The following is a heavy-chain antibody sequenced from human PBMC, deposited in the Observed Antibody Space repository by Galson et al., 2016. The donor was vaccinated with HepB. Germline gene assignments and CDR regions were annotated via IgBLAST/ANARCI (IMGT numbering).Heavy chain of an antibody. CDR1: GGSINSPTW. D-gene: IGHD1-7*01. CDR2: VYPNEDT. CDR3: ARARGWNCDTPLDS. V-gene: IGHV4-4*02. J-gene: IGHJ4*02. Sequence: SETLSLTCSVSGGSINSPTWWSWVRQPPGKGLEWIGEVYPNEDTNYNPSLKNRVTISADKSKNQFSLRLSSVTAADTAVYYCARARGWNCDTPLDSWGQGTLVTVSA.